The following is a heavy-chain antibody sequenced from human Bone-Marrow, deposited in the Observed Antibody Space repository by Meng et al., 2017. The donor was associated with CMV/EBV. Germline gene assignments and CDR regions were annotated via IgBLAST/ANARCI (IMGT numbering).Heavy chain of an antibody. Sequence: GGSLRLSCTVSGGSISSYYWSWIRQPPGKGLEWMGIIYPGDSDTRYSPSFQGQVTISADKSISTAYLQWSSLKASDAAMYYCSRYYYGMDVWGQGTTVTVSS. CDR2: IYPGDSDT. J-gene: IGHJ6*02. V-gene: IGHV5-51*01. CDR1: GGSISSYY. CDR3: SRYYYGMDV.